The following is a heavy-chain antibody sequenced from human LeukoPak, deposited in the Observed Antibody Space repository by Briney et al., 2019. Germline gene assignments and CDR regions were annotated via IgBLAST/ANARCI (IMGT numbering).Heavy chain of an antibody. J-gene: IGHJ4*02. D-gene: IGHD6-19*01. V-gene: IGHV1-69*06. Sequence: SVKVSCKASRGTFSSYAISWVRQAPGQGLEWMVGIIPIFGTANYAQKFQGRVTITADKSTSTAYMELSSLRSEDTAVYYCARGYSSGWPVGSFDYWGQGTLVTVSS. CDR3: ARGYSSGWPVGSFDY. CDR1: RGTFSSYA. CDR2: IIPIFGTA.